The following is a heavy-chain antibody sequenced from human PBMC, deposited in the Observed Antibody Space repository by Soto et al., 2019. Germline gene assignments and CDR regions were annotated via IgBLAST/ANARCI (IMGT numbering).Heavy chain of an antibody. CDR3: ARSGSDYFDY. Sequence: EVQLVQSGGGLVQPGGSLRLSCAASGFTFSNYYMDWVRQAPGKGLEWVGRSRNKASSYTTEYAASVKGRFTISRDDSKSSLYLKMSSLKTEDTAVYYCARSGSDYFDYWGQGTLVTVSS. CDR2: SRNKASSYTT. J-gene: IGHJ4*02. D-gene: IGHD3-3*01. V-gene: IGHV3-72*01. CDR1: GFTFSNYY.